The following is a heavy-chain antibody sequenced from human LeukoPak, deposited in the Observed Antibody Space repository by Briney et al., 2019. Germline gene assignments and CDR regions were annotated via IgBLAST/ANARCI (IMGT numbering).Heavy chain of an antibody. J-gene: IGHJ4*02. CDR2: ISGSGGST. CDR3: ASWGYYYGSGSPSNFDY. Sequence: GGSLRLSCAASGFTFSSYAMSWVRQAPGKGLEWASAISGSGGSTYYADSVKGRFTISRDDSKNTLYLQMNSLRAEDTAVYYCASWGYYYGSGSPSNFDYWGQGTLVTVSS. D-gene: IGHD3-10*01. CDR1: GFTFSSYA. V-gene: IGHV3-23*01.